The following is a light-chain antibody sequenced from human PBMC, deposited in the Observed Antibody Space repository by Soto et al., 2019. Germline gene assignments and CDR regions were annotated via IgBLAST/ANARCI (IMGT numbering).Light chain of an antibody. CDR2: AAS. V-gene: IGKV1-39*01. J-gene: IGKJ2*01. Sequence: DIQMTQSPSSLSASLGDRVTITCRASQSISGYLNWYQQQPGKAPNLLIYAASSLQSGATSRFSGSGAETDFTLTISSLQTEDFATYYCQPSYRIPTLGQVTKLEIK. CDR1: QSISGY. CDR3: QPSYRIPT.